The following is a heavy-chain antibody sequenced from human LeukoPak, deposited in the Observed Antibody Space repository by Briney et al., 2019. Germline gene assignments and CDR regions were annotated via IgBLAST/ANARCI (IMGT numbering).Heavy chain of an antibody. D-gene: IGHD4-23*01. J-gene: IGHJ4*02. CDR2: IYPGDSDT. V-gene: IGHV5-51*01. Sequence: GESLKISFKGSGYRFTSYWIGWVRQMPGKGLEWMGIIYPGDSDTRYSPSFQGQVTISADKSISTAYLQWSSLKASDTAMYYCAREIGGNSFLAAFDYWGQGTLVTVSS. CDR1: GYRFTSYW. CDR3: AREIGGNSFLAAFDY.